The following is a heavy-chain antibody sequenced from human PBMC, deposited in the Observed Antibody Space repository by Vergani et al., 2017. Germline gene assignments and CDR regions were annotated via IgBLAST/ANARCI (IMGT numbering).Heavy chain of an antibody. CDR2: IYHSGST. V-gene: IGHV4-4*02. D-gene: IGHD3-3*01. CDR1: GGSISSSNW. CDR3: ARVDDRFARYYYYMDV. J-gene: IGHJ6*03. Sequence: VQLQESGPGLVKPSGTLSLTCAVSGGSISSSNWWSWVRQPPGKGLEWIGEIYHSGSTNYNPSLKRRVTISVDKSKNQCSLKLSSVTAADTAVYYWARVDDRFARYYYYMDVWGKGTTVTVSS.